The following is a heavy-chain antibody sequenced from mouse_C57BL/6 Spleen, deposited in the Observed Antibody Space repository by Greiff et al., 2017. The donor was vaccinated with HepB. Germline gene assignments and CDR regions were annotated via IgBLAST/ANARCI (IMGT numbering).Heavy chain of an antibody. Sequence: QVQLQQSGAELVKPGASVKLSCKASGYTFTEYTIHWVKQRSGQGLEWIGWFYPGSGSIKYNEKFKDKATLTADKSSSTVYMELSRLTSEDSAVYFCARHETALMYYYGSGYFDVWGTGTTVTVSS. J-gene: IGHJ1*03. CDR3: ARHETALMYYYGSGYFDV. V-gene: IGHV1-62-2*01. CDR2: FYPGSGSI. D-gene: IGHD1-1*01. CDR1: GYTFTEYT.